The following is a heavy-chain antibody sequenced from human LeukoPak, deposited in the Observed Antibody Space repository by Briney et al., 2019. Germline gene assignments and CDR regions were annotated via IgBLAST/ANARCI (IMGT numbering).Heavy chain of an antibody. Sequence: PSETLSLTCAVSGYSISSGYYWSWIRQPPGKGLEWIGYIYYSGSINYNPSLKSRVAISVDTSKNQFSLKLSSVTAADTAVYYCARELYYYDGSGYYDHDAFDIWGQGTMVTVSS. CDR1: GYSISSGYY. D-gene: IGHD3-22*01. J-gene: IGHJ3*02. CDR3: ARELYYYDGSGYYDHDAFDI. V-gene: IGHV4-61*01. CDR2: IYYSGSI.